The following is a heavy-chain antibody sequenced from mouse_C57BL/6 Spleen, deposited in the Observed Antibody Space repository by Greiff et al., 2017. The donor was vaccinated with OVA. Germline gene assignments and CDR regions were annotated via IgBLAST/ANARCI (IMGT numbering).Heavy chain of an antibody. J-gene: IGHJ4*01. D-gene: IGHD2-4*01. CDR1: GYTFTSYW. V-gene: IGHV1-64*01. CDR2: IHPNSGST. CDR3: ARWGYYDYEGDAMDY. Sequence: VQLQQPGAELVKPGASVKLSCKASGYTFTSYWMHWVKQRPGQGLEWIGMIHPNSGSTNYNEKFKSKATLTVDKSSSTAYMQLSSLTSEDSAVYYCARWGYYDYEGDAMDYWGQGTSVTVSS.